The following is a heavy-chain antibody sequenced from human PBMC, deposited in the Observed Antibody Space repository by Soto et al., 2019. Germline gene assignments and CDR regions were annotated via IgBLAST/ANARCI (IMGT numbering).Heavy chain of an antibody. CDR1: GYTFTSYD. J-gene: IGHJ3*02. D-gene: IGHD3-10*01. CDR2: MNPNSGNT. CDR3: ARGINYYDSGDDAFDI. Sequence: QVQLVQSGAEVKKPGASVKVSYKASGYTFTSYDINWVRQATGQGLEWMGWMNPNSGNTGYAQKFQGRVTVTRNTSISTAYMELSSLRSEDTAVYYCARGINYYDSGDDAFDIWGQGTMVTVSS. V-gene: IGHV1-8*01.